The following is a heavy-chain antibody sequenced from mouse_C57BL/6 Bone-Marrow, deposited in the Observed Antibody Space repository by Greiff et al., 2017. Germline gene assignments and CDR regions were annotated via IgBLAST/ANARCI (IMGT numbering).Heavy chain of an antibody. J-gene: IGHJ1*03. V-gene: IGHV1-4*01. Sequence: QVQLKESGAELARPGASVKMSCKASGYTFTSYTMHWVKQRPGQGLEWIGYINPSSGYTKYNQEFKDKATLTADKSSSTAYMQLSSLTSEDSAVYYCAREPHYYGYWYFDVWGTGTTVTVSS. CDR2: INPSSGYT. CDR1: GYTFTSYT. D-gene: IGHD2-1*01. CDR3: AREPHYYGYWYFDV.